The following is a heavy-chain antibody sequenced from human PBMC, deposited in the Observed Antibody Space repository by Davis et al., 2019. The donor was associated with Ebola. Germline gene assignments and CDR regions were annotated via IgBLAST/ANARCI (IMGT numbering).Heavy chain of an antibody. CDR2: IYYSGST. Sequence: SETLSLTCTVSGGSISSYYWSWIRQPPGKGLEWIGYIYYSGSTNYNPSLKSRVTISVDTPKNQFSLKLSSVTAADTAVYYCASLDVYYYGMDVWGQGTTVTVSS. J-gene: IGHJ6*02. D-gene: IGHD3/OR15-3a*01. CDR3: ASLDVYYYGMDV. V-gene: IGHV4-59*01. CDR1: GGSISSYY.